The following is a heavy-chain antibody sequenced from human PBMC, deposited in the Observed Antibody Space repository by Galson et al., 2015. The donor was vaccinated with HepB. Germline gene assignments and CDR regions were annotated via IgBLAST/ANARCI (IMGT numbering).Heavy chain of an antibody. D-gene: IGHD1-14*01. J-gene: IGHJ6*02. V-gene: IGHV3-30-3*01. Sequence: SLRLSCAASGFTFSSYAMHWVRQAPGKGLEWVAVISYDGSNKYYADSVRGRFTISRDNSKNTLYLQMNSLRAEDTAVYYCARDIRVKGDYYYGMDVWGQGTTVTVSS. CDR2: ISYDGSNK. CDR1: GFTFSSYA. CDR3: ARDIRVKGDYYYGMDV.